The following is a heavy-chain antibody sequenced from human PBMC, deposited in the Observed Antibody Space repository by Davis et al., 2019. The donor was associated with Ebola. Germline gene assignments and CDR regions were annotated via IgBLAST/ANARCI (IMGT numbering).Heavy chain of an antibody. J-gene: IGHJ6*03. Sequence: ASVKVSCKASGYTFTSYAMHWVRQAPGQRLEWMGWSNAGNGNTKYSQKFQGRVTITRDTSASTAYMELSSLRSEDTAVYYCARDPPDGYYYMDVWAKGTTVTVSS. D-gene: IGHD5-24*01. CDR1: GYTFTSYA. CDR2: SNAGNGNT. V-gene: IGHV1-3*01. CDR3: ARDPPDGYYYMDV.